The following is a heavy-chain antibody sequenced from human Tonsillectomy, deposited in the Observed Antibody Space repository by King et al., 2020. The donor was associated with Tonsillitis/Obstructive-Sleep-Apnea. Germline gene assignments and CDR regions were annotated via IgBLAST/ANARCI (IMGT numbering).Heavy chain of an antibody. CDR1: GYSFSTYW. CDR3: ARHGSGSYYLPFDY. V-gene: IGHV5-51*01. CDR2: IYPGDSDT. D-gene: IGHD3-10*01. J-gene: IGHJ4*02. Sequence: VQLVESGAEVIQPGESLKISCKGSGYSFSTYWIAWVRQMPGRGLEGMCIIYPGDSDTRFSPSFQGQVTISADKSISTAYLQWSSLKASDTAMYYCARHGSGSYYLPFDYWGQGTLVTVSS.